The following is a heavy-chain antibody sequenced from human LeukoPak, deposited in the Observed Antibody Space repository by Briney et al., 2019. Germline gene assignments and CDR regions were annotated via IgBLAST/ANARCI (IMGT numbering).Heavy chain of an antibody. D-gene: IGHD4-17*01. V-gene: IGHV3-74*01. CDR2: INSDGSST. CDR3: ARDGPTVKDAFDI. CDR1: GFTFSSYW. Sequence: GSLRLSCAASGFTFSSYWMHWVRQAPGKGLVWVSRINSDGSSTSYADSVKGRFTISRDNAKNSLYLQMNSLRAEDTAVYYCARDGPTVKDAFDIWGQGTMVTVSS. J-gene: IGHJ3*02.